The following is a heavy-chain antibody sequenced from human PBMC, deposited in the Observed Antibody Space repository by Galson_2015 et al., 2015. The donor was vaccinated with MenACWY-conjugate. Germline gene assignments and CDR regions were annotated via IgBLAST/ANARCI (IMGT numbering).Heavy chain of an antibody. CDR3: TTRASATTAITY. D-gene: IGHD5-12*01. V-gene: IGHV3-30*02. Sequence: DGRFKFYVDSVRGRFTISRDNSKSTVILQMNSLRPEDTAVYYCTTRASATTAITYWGQGTLVTVSS. J-gene: IGHJ4*02. CDR2: DGRFK.